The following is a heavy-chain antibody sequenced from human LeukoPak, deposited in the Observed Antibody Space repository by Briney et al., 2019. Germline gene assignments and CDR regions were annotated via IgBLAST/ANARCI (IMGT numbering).Heavy chain of an antibody. V-gene: IGHV3-23*01. CDR2: ISGSGGST. Sequence: PGGSLRLSCAASGFTFSSYAMSWVRQAPGKGLEWVSAISGSGGSTYYADSVKGRFTISRDNSKNTLYLQMNRLRAEDTAVYYCAKPVYEEYYFDYWGQGTLVTVSS. J-gene: IGHJ4*02. D-gene: IGHD3-16*01. CDR3: AKPVYEEYYFDY. CDR1: GFTFSSYA.